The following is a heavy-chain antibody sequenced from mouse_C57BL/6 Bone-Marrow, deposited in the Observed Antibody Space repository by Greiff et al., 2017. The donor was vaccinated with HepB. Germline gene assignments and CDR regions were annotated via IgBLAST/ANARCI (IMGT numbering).Heavy chain of an antibody. D-gene: IGHD1-1*01. CDR1: GYTFTDYY. CDR2: INPYNGGT. V-gene: IGHV1-19*01. Sequence: EVKLMESGPVLVKPGASVKMSCKASGYTFTDYYMNWVKQSHGKSLEWIGVINPYNGGTSYNQKFKGKATLTVDKSSSTAYMELNSLTSEDSAVYYCARGHYGSSPYYFDYWGQGTTLTVSS. CDR3: ARGHYGSSPYYFDY. J-gene: IGHJ2*01.